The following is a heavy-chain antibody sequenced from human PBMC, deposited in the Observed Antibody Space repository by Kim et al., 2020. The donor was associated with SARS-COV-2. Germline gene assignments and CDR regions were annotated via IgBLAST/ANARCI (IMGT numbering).Heavy chain of an antibody. V-gene: IGHV1-8*01. CDR2: GST. Sequence: GSTGYGQKVQGRVSMTRDTSINTVYLELRSLRSDDTAVYYCARVSVGGFDPWGQGTLVTVSS. J-gene: IGHJ5*02. D-gene: IGHD1-26*01. CDR3: ARVSVGGFDP.